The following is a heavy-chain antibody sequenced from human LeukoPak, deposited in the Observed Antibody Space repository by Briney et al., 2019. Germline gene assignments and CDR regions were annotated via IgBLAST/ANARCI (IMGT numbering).Heavy chain of an antibody. D-gene: IGHD6-19*01. CDR3: ARDMKQWLVDAFDI. V-gene: IGHV1-18*04. CDR2: ISPYNGNA. J-gene: IGHJ3*02. Sequence: ASVKVSCKASGYTFTSYYMHWVRQAPGQGLEWMGWISPYNGNANYAQNFQGRVTLTADTSTTTAYMDLTNLSSDDTAVYYCARDMKQWLVDAFDIWGQGTMVTVSS. CDR1: GYTFTSYY.